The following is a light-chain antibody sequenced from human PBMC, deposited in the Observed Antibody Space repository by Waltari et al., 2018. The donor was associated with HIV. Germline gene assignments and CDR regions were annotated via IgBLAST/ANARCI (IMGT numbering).Light chain of an antibody. Sequence: QSALTQPRSLSGSPGQSVTISCTGTRSDVGGYNSVSWYQQHPGKAPKLISYDGTTLPSGVPDRFSVSKSGCTASLTISGLQLDDEADYYCCSYAGIYTWLFVGGTKLTVL. CDR1: RSDVGGYNS. V-gene: IGLV2-11*01. J-gene: IGLJ3*02. CDR2: DGT. CDR3: CSYAGIYTWL.